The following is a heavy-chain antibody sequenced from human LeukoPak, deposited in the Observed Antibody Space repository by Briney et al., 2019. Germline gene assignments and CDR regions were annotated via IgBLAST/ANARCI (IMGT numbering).Heavy chain of an antibody. CDR3: ARALTYSSSPDAFDI. CDR2: IYYSGST. CDR1: GGSISSYY. Sequence: SGTLSLTCTVSGGSISSYYWSWIRQPPGKGLEWIGYIYYSGSTNYNPSLKSRVTISVDTSKNQFSLKLSSVTAADTAVYYCARALTYSSSPDAFDIWGQGTMVTVSS. D-gene: IGHD6-13*01. J-gene: IGHJ3*02. V-gene: IGHV4-59*01.